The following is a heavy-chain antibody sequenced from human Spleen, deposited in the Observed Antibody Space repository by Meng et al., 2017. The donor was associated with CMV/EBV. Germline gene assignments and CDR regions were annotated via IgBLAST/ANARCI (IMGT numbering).Heavy chain of an antibody. V-gene: IGHV1-69*10. CDR3: ARGSRGGYWFDP. CDR1: GGTFSSYA. D-gene: IGHD2-15*01. J-gene: IGHJ5*02. Sequence: KASGGTFSSYAISWVRQAPGQGLEWMGGIIPILGITNYAQKFQGRVTITADKSTSTAYMELSSLRSEDTAVYYCARGSRGGYWFDPWGQGTLVTVSS. CDR2: IIPILGIT.